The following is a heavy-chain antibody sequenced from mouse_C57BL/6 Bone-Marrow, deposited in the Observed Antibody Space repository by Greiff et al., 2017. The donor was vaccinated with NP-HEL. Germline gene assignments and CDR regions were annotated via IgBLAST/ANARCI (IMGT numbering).Heavy chain of an antibody. CDR2: IDPSDSYT. Sequence: QVQLQQPGAELVRPGTSVKLSCKASGYTFTSYWMHWVKPRPGQGLEWIGVIDPSDSYTNYHHKFQGKATLTVDTSSSTAYMQLSRLTSEDSAVYYCARPLITTVVATSHFGYWGQGTTLTVSS. CDR1: GYTFTSYW. J-gene: IGHJ2*01. V-gene: IGHV1-59*01. D-gene: IGHD1-1*01. CDR3: ARPLITTVVATSHFGY.